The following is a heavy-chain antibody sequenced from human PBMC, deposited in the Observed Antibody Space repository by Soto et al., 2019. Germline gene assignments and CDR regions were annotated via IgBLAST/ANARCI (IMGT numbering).Heavy chain of an antibody. CDR2: IHYSGTT. CDR1: GGSMRNYF. Sequence: SETLSLTCTASGGSMRNYFWTWIRQPPGKGLEWIGYIHYSGTTSFFPSYNPSLRSRVTISEDTSKNQFSLKSLSVTTADTAVYFCAVGEASRRNLATYHLDCWGQGNLVTVSS. D-gene: IGHD2-2*01. CDR3: AVGEASRRNLATYHLDC. J-gene: IGHJ4*02. V-gene: IGHV4-59*01.